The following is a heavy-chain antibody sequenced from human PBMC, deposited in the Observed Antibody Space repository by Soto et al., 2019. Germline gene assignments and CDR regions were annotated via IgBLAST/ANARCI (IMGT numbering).Heavy chain of an antibody. CDR2: IYGDGSA. CDR3: ARDTVGATYYYYGMDV. V-gene: IGHV3-53*01. CDR1: GFNVTSNY. J-gene: IGHJ6*02. Sequence: GVLRLSCVASGFNVTSNYISWVRQAPGAGLQWVAIIYGDGSAYYTESVEGRLTISRDSSKNTVYLQMNSLRAEDTAVYYCARDTVGATYYYYGMDVWGQGTTVTVSS. D-gene: IGHD1-26*01.